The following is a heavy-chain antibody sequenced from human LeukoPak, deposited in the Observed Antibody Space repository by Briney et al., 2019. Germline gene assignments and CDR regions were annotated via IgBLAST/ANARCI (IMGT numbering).Heavy chain of an antibody. CDR3: AKPSDIVVVTAIPL. CDR1: GFTFSSYA. CDR2: ISGSGGST. Sequence: GGSLRLSCAASGFTFSSYAMGWVRQAPGKGLEWVSAISGSGGSTYYADSVKGRFTISRDNSKNTLYLQMNSLRAEDTAVYFCAKPSDIVVVTAIPLWGQGTLVTVSS. V-gene: IGHV3-23*01. J-gene: IGHJ4*02. D-gene: IGHD2-21*02.